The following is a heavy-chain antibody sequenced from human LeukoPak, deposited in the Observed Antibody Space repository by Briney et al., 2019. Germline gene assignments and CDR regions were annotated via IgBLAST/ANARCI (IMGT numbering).Heavy chain of an antibody. Sequence: GGSLRLSCAGSGFTFSSYEMNWVRQAPGKGLEWVSYISHSGRTIYYADSVKGRFTISRDNAKNSLYLQMNSLRAVDTATYYCVRLPTVTTMGYWGQGALVTVSS. V-gene: IGHV3-48*03. CDR1: GFTFSSYE. CDR3: VRLPTVTTMGY. D-gene: IGHD4-17*01. J-gene: IGHJ4*02. CDR2: ISHSGRTI.